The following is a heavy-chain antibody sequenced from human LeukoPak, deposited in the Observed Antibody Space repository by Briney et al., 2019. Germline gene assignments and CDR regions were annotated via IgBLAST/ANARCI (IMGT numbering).Heavy chain of an antibody. CDR2: ISYDGSNK. J-gene: IGHJ4*02. CDR3: AKAYGYCTTTSCSHEEFDY. D-gene: IGHD2-2*01. Sequence: GGSLRLSCAASGFTFSNYGMHWVRQAPGKGPEWVAVISYDGSNKYYADSVKGRFAISRDNSKNTLYLQMNSLRAEDTAVYYCAKAYGYCTTTSCSHEEFDYWGQGTLVTVSS. V-gene: IGHV3-30*18. CDR1: GFTFSNYG.